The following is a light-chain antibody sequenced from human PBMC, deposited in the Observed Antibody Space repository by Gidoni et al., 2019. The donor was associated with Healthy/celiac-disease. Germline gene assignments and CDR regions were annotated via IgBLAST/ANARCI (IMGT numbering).Light chain of an antibody. CDR2: WAS. CDR3: QQYYSTPRT. Sequence: DIVITHSPHSLSVSLGERATINCKYSQSVLYSSNNKNYLAWYQQKPGQPPKLLIYWASTLESGVPERFSGSGSGTDFTLTISSLQAEDVAIYYCQQYYSTPRTFGQGTKVEIK. V-gene: IGKV4-1*01. CDR1: QSVLYSSNNKNY. J-gene: IGKJ1*01.